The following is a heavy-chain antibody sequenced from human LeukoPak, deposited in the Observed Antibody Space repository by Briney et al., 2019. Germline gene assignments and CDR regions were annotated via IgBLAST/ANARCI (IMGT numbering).Heavy chain of an antibody. Sequence: GGSLRLSCAASGFTFSRYWMHWVRQAPGKGMVWVSRINSDGSSTSYADSVKGRFTISIDSSKNTLYLQMNSLRAEDTAVYYCARAGDSSSWNWFDPWGQGTLVTVSS. J-gene: IGHJ5*02. V-gene: IGHV3-74*01. CDR3: ARAGDSSSWNWFDP. D-gene: IGHD6-13*01. CDR1: GFTFSRYW. CDR2: INSDGSST.